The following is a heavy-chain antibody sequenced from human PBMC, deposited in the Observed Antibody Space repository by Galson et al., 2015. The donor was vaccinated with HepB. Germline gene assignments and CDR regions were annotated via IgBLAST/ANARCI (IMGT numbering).Heavy chain of an antibody. Sequence: SGAEVKKPGESLQISCKGSGYSFTSYWIVWVRQMPGKGLEWMGIIYPGDSDTRYSPPFQGQATISADKSIGTAYLQWSSLKASDTAMYYCASLHDYGDYRDAFDIWGQGTMVTVSS. D-gene: IGHD4-17*01. CDR2: IYPGDSDT. CDR3: ASLHDYGDYRDAFDI. CDR1: GYSFTSYW. J-gene: IGHJ3*02. V-gene: IGHV5-51*03.